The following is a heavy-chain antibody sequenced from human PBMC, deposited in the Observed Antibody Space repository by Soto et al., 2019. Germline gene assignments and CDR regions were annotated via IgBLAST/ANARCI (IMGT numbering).Heavy chain of an antibody. CDR1: GLTLTELS. CDR3: AAGGTRWLHSPFDY. D-gene: IGHD1-1*01. V-gene: IGHV1-24*01. Sequence: QVQLLQSGAEVKKPGASVKVSCKVSGLTLTELSMHWVRQAPGRGLEWMGGFDPEDGETIFAQKFQGRVTMTEDTSTDSTYMELTSLRSEDTAVYYCAAGGTRWLHSPFDYWGQGTLVTTSS. J-gene: IGHJ4*02. CDR2: FDPEDGET.